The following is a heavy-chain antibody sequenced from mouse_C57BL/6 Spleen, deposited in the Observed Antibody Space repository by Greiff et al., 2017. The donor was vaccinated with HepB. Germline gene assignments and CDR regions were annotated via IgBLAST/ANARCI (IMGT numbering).Heavy chain of an antibody. CDR1: GFTFTDYY. CDR2: IRNKANGYTT. Sequence: EVQGVESGGGLVQPGGSLSLSCAASGFTFTDYYMSWVRQPPGKALEWLGFIRNKANGYTTEYSASVKGRFTISRDNSQSILYLQMNALRAEDSATYYCARFATVVSPFAYWGQGTLVTVSA. J-gene: IGHJ3*01. D-gene: IGHD1-1*01. V-gene: IGHV7-3*01. CDR3: ARFATVVSPFAY.